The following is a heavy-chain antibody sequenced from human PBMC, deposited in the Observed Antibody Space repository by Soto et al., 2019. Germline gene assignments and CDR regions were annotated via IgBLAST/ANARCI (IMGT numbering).Heavy chain of an antibody. V-gene: IGHV5-51*01. Sequence: PGESLKLSCKGSGSSLSTYWIGWVRPMTGKGLEWMGIIYPGDSETRYSPSFQGQVTISADKSINPAYLKWSSLKASDTAVYYCARTAPSNTWGQGTLVTVSS. CDR2: IYPGDSET. CDR3: ARTAPSNT. CDR1: GSSLSTYW. J-gene: IGHJ5*02. D-gene: IGHD3-3*02.